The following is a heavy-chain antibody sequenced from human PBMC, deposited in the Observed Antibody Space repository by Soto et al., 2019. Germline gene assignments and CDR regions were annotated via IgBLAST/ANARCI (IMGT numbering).Heavy chain of an antibody. J-gene: IGHJ5*02. CDR2: ISESRTSI. Sequence: EVRLVESGGGLVKPGESLRLSCAASGFTLSSYTMHWVRQAPGKGLEWVASISESRTSIYYADSVKGRFTISRDSAENSLFLQMTSLTAADMAVYYCARPSTQTRFWNWFDPWGQGALVTVSS. V-gene: IGHV3-21*02. CDR3: ARPSTQTRFWNWFDP. CDR1: GFTLSSYT.